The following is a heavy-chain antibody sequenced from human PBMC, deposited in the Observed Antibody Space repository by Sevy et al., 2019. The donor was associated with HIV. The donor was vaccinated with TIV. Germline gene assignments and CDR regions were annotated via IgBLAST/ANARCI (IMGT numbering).Heavy chain of an antibody. J-gene: IGHJ6*02. CDR2: ISYDGSNK. Sequence: GESLKISCAASGFTFSSYAMNWVRQAPGKGLEWVAVISYDGSNKYYVDSVKGRFTISRDNSKDTLYLQMNSLRAEDSAVYYCARGGAYYGSDYYYSMDVWGQGTTVTVSS. CDR1: GFTFSSYA. D-gene: IGHD3-10*01. V-gene: IGHV3-30*03. CDR3: ARGGAYYGSDYYYSMDV.